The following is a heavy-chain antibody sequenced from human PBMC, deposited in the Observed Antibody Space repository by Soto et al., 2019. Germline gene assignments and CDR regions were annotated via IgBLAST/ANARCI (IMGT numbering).Heavy chain of an antibody. V-gene: IGHV4-59*01. CDR3: ARNYDILTAGIFDS. Sequence: SETLSLTCSVSGGSISSYYWSLLRQPPGKGLEWIAYIYYSGTSYNPSLKSRVSISLDTPKNQFSLKLSSVTAADTAVYYCARNYDILTAGIFDSWGPGTLVTVSS. CDR2: IYYSGT. J-gene: IGHJ3*01. CDR1: GGSISSYY. D-gene: IGHD3-9*01.